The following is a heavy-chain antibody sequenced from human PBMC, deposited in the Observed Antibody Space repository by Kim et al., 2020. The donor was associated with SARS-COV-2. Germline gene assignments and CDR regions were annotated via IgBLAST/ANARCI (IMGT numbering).Heavy chain of an antibody. Sequence: ASVKVSCKASGYTFTGYYMHWVRQAPGQGLEWMGWINPNSGGTNYAQKFQGRVTMTRDTSISTAYMELSRLRSDDTAVYYCARERKTYYYDSSGQLLYYYYGMDVWGQGTTVTVSS. V-gene: IGHV1-2*02. D-gene: IGHD3-22*01. CDR1: GYTFTGYY. CDR3: ARERKTYYYDSSGQLLYYYYGMDV. CDR2: INPNSGGT. J-gene: IGHJ6*02.